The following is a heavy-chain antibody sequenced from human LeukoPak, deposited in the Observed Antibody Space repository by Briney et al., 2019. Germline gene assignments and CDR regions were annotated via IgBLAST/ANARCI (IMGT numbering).Heavy chain of an antibody. CDR2: ISSSSSII. CDR3: ARGSYDSSGYYSGAGARADY. D-gene: IGHD3-22*01. Sequence: GGSLRLSCATSGFTFSTYSMNWVRQAPGKGLEWISYISSSSSIIYYADSVKGRFTISRDNAKNSLYLQMNSLRAEDTAVFYCARGSYDSSGYYSGAGARADYCGQGTLVTVSS. V-gene: IGHV3-48*01. CDR1: GFTFSTYS. J-gene: IGHJ4*02.